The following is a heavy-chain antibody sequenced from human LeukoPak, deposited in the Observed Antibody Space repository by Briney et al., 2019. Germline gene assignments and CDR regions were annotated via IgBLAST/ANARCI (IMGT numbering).Heavy chain of an antibody. J-gene: IGHJ6*03. CDR1: GYTFTSYG. V-gene: IGHV1-18*01. CDR3: ARDLMEWELSPTGKYYYYYMDV. Sequence: ASVKVSCKASGYTFTSYGISWVRQAPGQGLEWMGWISAYNGNTNYAQKLQGRVTMTTDTSTSTAYMELRSLRSDDTAVYYCARDLMEWELSPTGKYYYYYMDVWGKGTRVSVSS. CDR2: ISAYNGNT. D-gene: IGHD1-26*01.